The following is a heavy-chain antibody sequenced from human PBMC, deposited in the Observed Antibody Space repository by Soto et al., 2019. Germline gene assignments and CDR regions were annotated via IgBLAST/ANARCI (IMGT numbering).Heavy chain of an antibody. CDR1: GTSLTMSGVG. V-gene: IGHV2-5*02. CDR3: THCPEYTVFDY. D-gene: IGHD2-2*02. CDR2: IYWDDGK. J-gene: IGHJ4*02. Sequence: QITLKESGPTLVKPTQTLTLTCTFSGTSLTMSGVGVGWIRQPPGKALEWLALIYWDDGKRYSPSLKNTLTITKDTSKNQVVLRMTNMDPVDTATYYCTHCPEYTVFDYWGQGTLVTVSS.